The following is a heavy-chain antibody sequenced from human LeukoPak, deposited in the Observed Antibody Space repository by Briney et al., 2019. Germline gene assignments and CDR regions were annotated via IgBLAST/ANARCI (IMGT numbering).Heavy chain of an antibody. CDR3: ARIREDITIFGVVIIDYFDY. J-gene: IGHJ4*02. CDR2: ISAYNGNT. CDR1: GYTFTSYG. V-gene: IGHV1-18*01. Sequence: ASVKVSCKASGYTFTSYGISWVRQAPGQGLEWMGWISAYNGNTNYAQKLQGRVTMTTDTSTSTAYMELRSLRSDDTAVYYCARIREDITIFGVVIIDYFDYRGQGTLVTVSS. D-gene: IGHD3-3*01.